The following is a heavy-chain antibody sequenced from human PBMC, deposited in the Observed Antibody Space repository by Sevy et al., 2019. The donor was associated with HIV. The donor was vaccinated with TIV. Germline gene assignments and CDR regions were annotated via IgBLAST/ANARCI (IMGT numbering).Heavy chain of an antibody. CDR1: GFTVSSNY. CDR3: ARYSSSWSYYYYYMDV. V-gene: IGHV3-53*01. Sequence: GGSLRLSCAASGFTVSSNYMSWVRQAPGKGLEWVSVIYSGGSTYYADSVKGRFTISRDNSKNTLYLHMNSLRAEDTAVYYCARYSSSWSYYYYYMDVWGKGTTVTVSS. D-gene: IGHD6-13*01. J-gene: IGHJ6*03. CDR2: IYSGGST.